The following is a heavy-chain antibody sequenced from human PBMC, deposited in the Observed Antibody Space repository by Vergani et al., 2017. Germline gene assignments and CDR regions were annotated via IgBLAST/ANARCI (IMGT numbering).Heavy chain of an antibody. J-gene: IGHJ4*02. Sequence: QVQLVQSGAEVKKPGASVKVSCKASGGTFSSYAISWVRQAPGQGLEWMGGISAYNGNTNYAQKLQGRVTMTTDTSTSTAYMELRSLRSDDTAVYYCARVISGSAIAAAGYYFDYWGQGTLVTVSS. D-gene: IGHD6-13*01. V-gene: IGHV1-18*01. CDR3: ARVISGSAIAAAGYYFDY. CDR2: ISAYNGNT. CDR1: GGTFSSYA.